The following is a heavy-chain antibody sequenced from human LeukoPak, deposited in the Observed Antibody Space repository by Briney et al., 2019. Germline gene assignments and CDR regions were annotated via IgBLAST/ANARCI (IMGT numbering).Heavy chain of an antibody. Sequence: GASVKVSCKASGYTFTSYAMNWVRQAPGQGLEWMGWINTNTGNPTYAQGFTGRFVFSLDTSVSTAYLQISSLKAEDTAVYYCARDNFGIFGVVIPEYFQHWGQGTLVTVSS. J-gene: IGHJ1*01. V-gene: IGHV7-4-1*02. D-gene: IGHD3-3*01. CDR3: ARDNFGIFGVVIPEYFQH. CDR2: INTNTGNP. CDR1: GYTFTSYA.